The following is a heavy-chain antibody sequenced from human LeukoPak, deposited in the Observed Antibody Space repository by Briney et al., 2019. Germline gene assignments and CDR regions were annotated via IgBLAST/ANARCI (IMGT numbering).Heavy chain of an antibody. CDR3: ARTYYGSGSYYIEDPGYYYYMDV. D-gene: IGHD3-10*01. CDR2: IYPGDSDT. J-gene: IGHJ6*03. V-gene: IGHV5-51*01. CDR1: GYSLTSCW. Sequence: GESLKISCKGSGYSLTSCWIGWVRPMPGKGLEWMGIIYPGDSDTRYSPSFQGQVTISADKSISTAYLQWSSLKASDTAMYYCARTYYGSGSYYIEDPGYYYYMDVWGKGTTVTVSS.